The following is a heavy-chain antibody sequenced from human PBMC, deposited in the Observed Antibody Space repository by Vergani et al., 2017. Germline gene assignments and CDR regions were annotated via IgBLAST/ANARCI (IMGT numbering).Heavy chain of an antibody. D-gene: IGHD4-11*01. V-gene: IGHV1-18*01. J-gene: IGHJ6*02. CDR3: ARIALSSTDPGSDYRNQYYYGMDV. Sequence: QVQLVQSGAEVKKPGASVKVSCKASGYTFTSYAMHWVRQAPGQGLEWMGWISAYNGNTNYAQKLQGRVTMTTDTSTSTAYMELRSLRSDDTAVYYCARIALSSTDPGSDYRNQYYYGMDVWGQGTTVTVSS. CDR1: GYTFTSYA. CDR2: ISAYNGNT.